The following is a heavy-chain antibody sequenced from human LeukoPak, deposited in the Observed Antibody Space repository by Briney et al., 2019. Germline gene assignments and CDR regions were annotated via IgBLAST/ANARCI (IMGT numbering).Heavy chain of an antibody. V-gene: IGHV3-30*04. Sequence: PGRSPRLSCAASGFTFSSYAMHWVRQAPGKGLEWVAVISYDGSNKYYADSVKGRFTISRDNSKNTLYLQMNSLRAEDTAVYYCARDLRRGLDYWGQGTLVTVSS. D-gene: IGHD2-15*01. J-gene: IGHJ4*02. CDR1: GFTFSSYA. CDR3: ARDLRRGLDY. CDR2: ISYDGSNK.